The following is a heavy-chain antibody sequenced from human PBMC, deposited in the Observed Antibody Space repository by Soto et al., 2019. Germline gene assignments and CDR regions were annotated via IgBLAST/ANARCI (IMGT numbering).Heavy chain of an antibody. Sequence: EVHLVESGGGLVQPGGSLRISCAASGFTFSSYWMRWVRQAPGKGLEWVANIKQDGSEKYYVDSVKGRFTISRDNAKNSLYLQMNSLRAEDTAVYYCARVRTPFKYYFDYWGQGTLVTVSS. CDR2: IKQDGSEK. CDR1: GFTFSSYW. V-gene: IGHV3-7*01. J-gene: IGHJ4*02. CDR3: ARVRTPFKYYFDY.